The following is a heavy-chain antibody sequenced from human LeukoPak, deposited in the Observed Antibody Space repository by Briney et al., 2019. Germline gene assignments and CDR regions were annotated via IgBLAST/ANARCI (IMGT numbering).Heavy chain of an antibody. CDR3: TRSLKYSPTYADAFDF. V-gene: IGHV3-49*03. Sequence: PGGSLRLSCTVSGFTFRDYTMTWFRQAPGKGLEWVASITSKTYGEATEHAASVRGRFTISRDDSQNIAYLQMNSLKTEDTAVYYCTRSLKYSPTYADAFDFWGQGTMVTVSS. J-gene: IGHJ3*01. D-gene: IGHD5-18*01. CDR1: GFTFRDYT. CDR2: ITSKTYGEAT.